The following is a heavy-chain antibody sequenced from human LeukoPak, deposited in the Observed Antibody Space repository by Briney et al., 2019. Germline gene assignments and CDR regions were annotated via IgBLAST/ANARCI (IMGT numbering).Heavy chain of an antibody. CDR1: GGSFSGYS. CDR2: INHSGST. CDR3: ASGGASVAGTGAFDI. J-gene: IGHJ3*02. D-gene: IGHD6-19*01. V-gene: IGHV4-34*01. Sequence: SETLSLTCVVYGGSFSGYSWSWIRQPPGKGLEWIGEINHSGSTNYNPSLKSRVTISVDTSKNQFSLKLSSVTAADTAVYYCASGGASVAGTGAFDIWGQGTMVTVSS.